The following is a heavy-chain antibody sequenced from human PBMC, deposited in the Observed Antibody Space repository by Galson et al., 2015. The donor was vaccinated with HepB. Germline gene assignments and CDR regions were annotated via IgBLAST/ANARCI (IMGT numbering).Heavy chain of an antibody. D-gene: IGHD3-10*01. CDR2: ISWNSGSI. J-gene: IGHJ3*02. CDR3: AKDRMSGSAFFDI. CDR1: GFTFDDYA. Sequence: SLRLSCAASGFTFDDYAMHWVRQAPGKGLEWVSGISWNSGSIGYADSVKGRFTISRDNAKNSLYLQMNSLRAEDTALYYCAKDRMSGSAFFDIWGQGTMVTVSS. V-gene: IGHV3-9*01.